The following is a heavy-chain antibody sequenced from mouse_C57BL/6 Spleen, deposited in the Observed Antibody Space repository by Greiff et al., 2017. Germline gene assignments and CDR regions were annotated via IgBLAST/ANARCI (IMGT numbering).Heavy chain of an antibody. CDR1: GYTFTSYW. D-gene: IGHD2-10*02. CDR2: IYPGSGST. J-gene: IGHJ4*01. CDR3: ARYGNYRYYAMDY. Sequence: QVQLQQPGAELVKPGASVKMSCKASGYTFTSYWITWVKQRPGQGLEWIGDIYPGSGSTNYNEKFKSKATLTVDTSSSTAYVQLSSLTSEDSAVYYCARYGNYRYYAMDYWGQGTSVTVSS. V-gene: IGHV1-55*01.